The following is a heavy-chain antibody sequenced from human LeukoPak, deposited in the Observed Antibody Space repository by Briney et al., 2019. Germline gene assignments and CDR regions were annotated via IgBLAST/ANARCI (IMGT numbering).Heavy chain of an antibody. CDR1: GGSISSYY. J-gene: IGHJ4*02. CDR2: IYYSGST. V-gene: IGHV4-59*01. CDR3: ARVTYGDYEYFDY. Sequence: SETLSLTCTVSGGSISSYYWSWIRQPPGKGREWIGYIYYSGSTNYNPSLKSRVTISVDTSKNQFSLKLSSVTAADTAVYYCARVTYGDYEYFDYWGQGTLVTVSS. D-gene: IGHD4-17*01.